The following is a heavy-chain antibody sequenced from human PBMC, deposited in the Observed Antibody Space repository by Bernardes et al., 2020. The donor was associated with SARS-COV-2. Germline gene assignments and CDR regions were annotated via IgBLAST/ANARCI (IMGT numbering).Heavy chain of an antibody. Sequence: SVKVSCKASGGIFSTHGINWVRQAPGQGLEWMGRIIPTVGIPNYRQRFQGRVTITVDKSTSTAYLDVTRLTYEDTAVYYCAGDRFFVRVSGHYYYGMDVWGQGTAVTVSS. V-gene: IGHV1-69*04. D-gene: IGHD3-10*01. J-gene: IGHJ6*02. CDR2: IIPTVGIP. CDR1: GGIFSTHG. CDR3: AGDRFFVRVSGHYYYGMDV.